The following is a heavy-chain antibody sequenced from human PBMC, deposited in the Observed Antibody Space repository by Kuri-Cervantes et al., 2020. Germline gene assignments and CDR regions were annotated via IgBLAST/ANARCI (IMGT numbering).Heavy chain of an antibody. J-gene: IGHJ6*03. CDR2: IIPIFGTA. Sequence: SVKVSCKASGGTFNNYAISWVRQAPGQGLKWMGGIIPIFGTANYAQKFQGRVTITRNTSASTAYMELSSLRSEDTAVYYCARDGRIVGATTSINYYMDVWGKGTTVTVSS. D-gene: IGHD5-12*01. V-gene: IGHV1-69*05. CDR1: GGTFNNYA. CDR3: ARDGRIVGATTSINYYMDV.